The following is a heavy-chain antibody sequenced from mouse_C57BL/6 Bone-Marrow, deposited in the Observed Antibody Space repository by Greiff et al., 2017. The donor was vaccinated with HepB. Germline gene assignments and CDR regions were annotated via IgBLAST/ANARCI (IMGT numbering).Heavy chain of an antibody. Sequence: EVQLQQSGAELVRPGASVKLSCTASGFNIKDDYMHWVKQRPEQGLEWIGWIDPENGDTEYASKFQGKATITADTSSNTAYQQLSSRTSEDTAVYYCTTDRGAYWGQGTLVTVSA. V-gene: IGHV14-4*01. J-gene: IGHJ3*01. CDR2: IDPENGDT. CDR1: GFNIKDDY. D-gene: IGHD2-14*01. CDR3: TTDRGAY.